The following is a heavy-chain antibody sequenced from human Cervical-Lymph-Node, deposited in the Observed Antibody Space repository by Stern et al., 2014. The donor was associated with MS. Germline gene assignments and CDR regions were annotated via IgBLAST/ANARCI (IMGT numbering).Heavy chain of an antibody. Sequence: QLVQSGAEVKKPGSSVKVSCKASGDTFSNHPISWLRQAPGQGLEWMGGIITLFATATYAQKFQGRVTITADKSTSTAYMDLNDLRSADTAVYYCARHLVVVSGAIGSYNYGFDVWGQGTTVTVPS. J-gene: IGHJ6*02. CDR3: ARHLVVVSGAIGSYNYGFDV. V-gene: IGHV1-69*06. D-gene: IGHD2-2*01. CDR1: GDTFSNHP. CDR2: IITLFATA.